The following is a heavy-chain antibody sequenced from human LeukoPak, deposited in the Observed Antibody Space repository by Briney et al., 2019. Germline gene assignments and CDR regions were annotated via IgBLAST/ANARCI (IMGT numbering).Heavy chain of an antibody. D-gene: IGHD6-13*01. CDR1: GGSISSGSYY. J-gene: IGHJ5*02. CDR2: IYYSGST. Sequence: SETLSLTCTVSGGSISSGSYYWSWIRQPAGKGLEWIGYIYYSGSTNYNPSLKSRVTISVDTSKNQFSLKLSSVTAADTAVYYCARDGPRAAAGYNWFDPWGQGTLVTVSS. CDR3: ARDGPRAAAGYNWFDP. V-gene: IGHV4-61*10.